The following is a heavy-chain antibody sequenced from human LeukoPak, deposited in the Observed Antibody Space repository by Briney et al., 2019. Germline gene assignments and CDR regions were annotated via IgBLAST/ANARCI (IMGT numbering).Heavy chain of an antibody. CDR3: ARDEEQLNM. Sequence: GGSLRLSCAASGLIFRNFYMSWVRQAPGKGLEWVANINQDGRQKNYVDSVKGRFTVSRDNAKNSLYLEMNSLRSEDTAVYYCARDEEQLNMWGQGAMVIVSS. CDR2: INQDGRQK. CDR1: GLIFRNFY. V-gene: IGHV3-7*04. D-gene: IGHD6-19*01. J-gene: IGHJ3*02.